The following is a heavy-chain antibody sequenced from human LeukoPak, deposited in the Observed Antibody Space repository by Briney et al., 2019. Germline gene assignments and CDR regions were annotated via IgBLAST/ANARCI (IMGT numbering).Heavy chain of an antibody. D-gene: IGHD3-10*01. J-gene: IGHJ6*02. CDR2: ISISSSSYI. CDR3: ATRGGTYWRGMDV. V-gene: IGHV3-21*01. CDR1: GFTFSSYS. Sequence: GGSLRLSCAASGFTFSSYSMNWVRQAPGKGLEGVSSISISSSSYIYYADPGKGRFTISRDNAKNSLYLQMNSLRAEDTAVYYCATRGGTYWRGMDVWGQGTTVTVSS.